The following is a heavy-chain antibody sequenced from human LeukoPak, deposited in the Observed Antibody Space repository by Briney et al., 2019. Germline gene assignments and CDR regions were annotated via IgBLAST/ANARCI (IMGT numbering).Heavy chain of an antibody. J-gene: IGHJ6*03. D-gene: IGHD4-17*01. CDR1: GFTVSSNY. Sequence: GESLRLSCAASGFTVSSNYMSWVRQAPGKGLEWVSVIYSGGSTYYADSVKGRFTISRDNSKNTLYLQMNSLRAEDTAVYYCARIYGDYTYYYYYMDVWGKGTTVTVSS. CDR3: ARIYGDYTYYYYYMDV. CDR2: IYSGGST. V-gene: IGHV3-53*01.